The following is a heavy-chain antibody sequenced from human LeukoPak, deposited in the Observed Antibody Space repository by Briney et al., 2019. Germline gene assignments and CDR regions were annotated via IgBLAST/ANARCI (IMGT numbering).Heavy chain of an antibody. CDR3: ARLVYCGGDSYWYYFDY. D-gene: IGHD2-21*02. CDR2: IYPGDYDI. V-gene: IGHV5-51*01. CDR1: GYSFTSYW. Sequence: GESLKISCQCSGYSFTSYWIGWVRQMPGKGLEWMGIIYPGDYDIRYSPSFQGQVTISADKSISTAYLQWSSLKASDTAMYYCARLVYCGGDSYWYYFDYWGQGILVTVSS. J-gene: IGHJ4*02.